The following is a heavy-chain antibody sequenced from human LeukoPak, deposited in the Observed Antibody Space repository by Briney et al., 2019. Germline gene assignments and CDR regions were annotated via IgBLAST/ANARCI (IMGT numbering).Heavy chain of an antibody. CDR1: GFTFEDYA. CDR3: AKGYGSGSYRHFDY. D-gene: IGHD3-10*01. J-gene: IGHJ4*02. Sequence: PGGSLRLSCAASGFTFEDYAMHWVRQAPGKGLEWVSLISGDGGSTSYADSVKGRFTISRDNSKNSLYLQMNSLTTEDTALYYCAKGYGSGSYRHFDYWGQGTLVTVSS. CDR2: ISGDGGST. V-gene: IGHV3-43*02.